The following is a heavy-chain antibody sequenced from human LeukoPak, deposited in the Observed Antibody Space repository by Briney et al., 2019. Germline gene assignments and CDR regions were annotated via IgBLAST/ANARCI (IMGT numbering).Heavy chain of an antibody. CDR2: LVYDARS. CDR3: ARDLSAAFDF. CDR1: GFPFSSYG. J-gene: IGHJ4*02. D-gene: IGHD6-19*01. Sequence: GTSLRLSCAASGFPFSSYGMHWVRQAPGKGLEWVARLVYDARSDYGNSVKGRFSISRDDSKNTLSLDMSNLRVEDTALYYCARDLSAAFDFWGQGVLVTVSS. V-gene: IGHV3-33*01.